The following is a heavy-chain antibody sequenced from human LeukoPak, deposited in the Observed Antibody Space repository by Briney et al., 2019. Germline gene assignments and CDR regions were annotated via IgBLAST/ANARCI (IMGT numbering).Heavy chain of an antibody. J-gene: IGHJ4*02. CDR2: ISGSGGST. CDR3: AKDPIQDRSYSDSYYFDY. D-gene: IGHD1-26*01. V-gene: IGHV3-23*01. Sequence: QAGGSLRLSCAASGFTFSRYVMSWVRQAPGKGLEWVSAISGSGGSTYYADSVKGRFTISRDNSKNTLYVQMNSLRAEDTAVYYCAKDPIQDRSYSDSYYFDYWGQGTLVTVSS. CDR1: GFTFSRYV.